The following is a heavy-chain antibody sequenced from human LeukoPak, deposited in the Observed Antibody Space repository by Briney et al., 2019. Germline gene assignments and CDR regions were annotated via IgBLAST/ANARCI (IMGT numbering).Heavy chain of an antibody. CDR3: ARRGIMISGVVTDDAFDI. J-gene: IGHJ3*02. V-gene: IGHV7-4-1*01. CDR1: GYTFTTYA. Sequence: ASVKVSCKTSGYTFTTYAMNWVRQAPGQGLEWMGWINTNTGKPTYAQGFTGRFVFSLDTSVSTAYLQISSLRADDTAMYYCARRGIMISGVVTDDAFDIWGQGTMVTVSS. D-gene: IGHD3-3*01. CDR2: INTNTGKP.